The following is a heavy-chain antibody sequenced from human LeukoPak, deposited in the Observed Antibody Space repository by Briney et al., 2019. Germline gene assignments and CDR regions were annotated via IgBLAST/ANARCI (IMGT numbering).Heavy chain of an antibody. D-gene: IGHD3-22*01. CDR1: GYSFTSYW. CDR3: ARRGFGHDSSGYYYGTNNYFDY. CDR2: IYPGDSDT. J-gene: IGHJ4*02. V-gene: IGHV5-51*01. Sequence: GESLKISCKGSGYSFTSYWIGWVRQMPGKGLEWMGIIYPGDSDTRYSPSFQGQVTISADKSISTAYLQWSSLKVSDTAIYYCARRGFGHDSSGYYYGTNNYFDYWGQGTLVTVSS.